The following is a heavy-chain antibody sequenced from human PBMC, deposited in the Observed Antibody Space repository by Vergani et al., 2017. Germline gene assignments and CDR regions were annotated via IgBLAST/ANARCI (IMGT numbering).Heavy chain of an antibody. D-gene: IGHD3-10*01. CDR3: ARVPLYGSGGYEHYGMDV. CDR1: GFTFSSYG. J-gene: IGHJ6*02. CDR2: ISYDGSNK. V-gene: IGHV3-30*03. Sequence: QVQLVESGGGLVKPGGSLRLSCAASGFTFSSYGMHWVRQAPGKGLEWVAVISYDGSNKYYADSVKGRFTISRDNSKNTLYLQMNSLRAEDTAVYYCARVPLYGSGGYEHYGMDVWGQGTTVTVSS.